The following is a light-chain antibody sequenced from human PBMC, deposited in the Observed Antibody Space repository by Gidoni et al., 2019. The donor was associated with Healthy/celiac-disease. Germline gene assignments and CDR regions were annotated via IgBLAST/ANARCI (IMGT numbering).Light chain of an antibody. V-gene: IGKV4-1*01. CDR1: QSVLYSSNNKNY. Sequence: LMPPPPHSLALSLCERATINCKSSQSVLYSSNNKNYLAWYQQKPGQPPKLLIYWASTRESGVPDRFSGSGSGTDFTLTISSLQAEDVAVYYCQQYYSTPWTFGQGTKVEIK. CDR2: WAS. CDR3: QQYYSTPWT. J-gene: IGKJ1*01.